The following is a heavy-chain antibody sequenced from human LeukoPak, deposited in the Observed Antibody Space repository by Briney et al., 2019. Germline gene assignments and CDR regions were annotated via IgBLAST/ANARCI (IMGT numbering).Heavy chain of an antibody. V-gene: IGHV1-2*02. CDR2: INPNSGGT. CDR1: GYTFTGYY. Sequence: ASVKVSCKASGYTFTGYYMYWVRQAPGQGLEWMGWINPNSGGTNYAQKFQGRVTMTRDTSISTAYMELSRLRSDDTAVYYCARGAGILEWLPGVYYYGMDVWGQGTTVTVSS. D-gene: IGHD3-3*01. J-gene: IGHJ6*02. CDR3: ARGAGILEWLPGVYYYGMDV.